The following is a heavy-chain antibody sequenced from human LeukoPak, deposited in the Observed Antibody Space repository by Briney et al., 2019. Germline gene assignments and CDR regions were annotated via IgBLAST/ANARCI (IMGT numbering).Heavy chain of an antibody. J-gene: IGHJ4*02. CDR2: ISYDGSNK. Sequence: GGSLRLSCAASGFTFSSYGMHWVRQAPGKGLEWVAVISYDGSNKYYADSVKGRFTISRDNSKNTLYLQMNSLSAEDTAVYYCAKTISGRATNFDYWGQGTLVTVSS. CDR3: AKTISGRATNFDY. D-gene: IGHD1-26*01. V-gene: IGHV3-30*18. CDR1: GFTFSSYG.